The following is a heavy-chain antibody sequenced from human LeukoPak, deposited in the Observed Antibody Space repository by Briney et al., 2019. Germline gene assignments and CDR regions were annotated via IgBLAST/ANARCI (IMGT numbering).Heavy chain of an antibody. D-gene: IGHD2-2*01. Sequence: PGGSLRLSCAASGFTFSSYAMSWVRQAPGKGLEWVSAISGSGGSTYYADSVKGRFTISRDNSKNTLYLQMNSLRAEDTAVYYCAKDSKYCSSTSCLYYFDYWGQGTLVTVSS. CDR2: ISGSGGST. V-gene: IGHV3-23*01. CDR1: GFTFSSYA. J-gene: IGHJ4*02. CDR3: AKDSKYCSSTSCLYYFDY.